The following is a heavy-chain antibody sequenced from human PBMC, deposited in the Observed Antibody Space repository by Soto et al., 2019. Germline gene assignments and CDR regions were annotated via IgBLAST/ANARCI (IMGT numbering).Heavy chain of an antibody. J-gene: IGHJ4*02. V-gene: IGHV1-3*01. CDR1: GYTFTSYA. CDR2: INAGNGKT. CDR3: ARDLPPIDY. Sequence: QVQLVQSGAEVKKPGASVKVSCKASGYTFTSYAMHWVRQAPGQRLEWMGWINAGNGKTKYSQKFQGRVTITRDTSASTAYMELSSLRSEDTAVYCCARDLPPIDYRGQGTLVTVSS.